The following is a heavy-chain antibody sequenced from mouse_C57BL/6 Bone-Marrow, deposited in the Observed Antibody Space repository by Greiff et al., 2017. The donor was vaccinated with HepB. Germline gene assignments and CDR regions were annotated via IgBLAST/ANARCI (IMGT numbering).Heavy chain of an antibody. CDR1: GFTFSSYA. J-gene: IGHJ2*01. Sequence: EVQLVESGEGLVKPGGSLKLSCAASGFTFSSYAMSWVRQTPEKRLEWVAYISSGGDYIYYADTVKGRFTISRDNARNTLYLQMSSLKSEDTAMYYCTRGEDYYYGSSSYYFDDWGQGTTLTVSS. D-gene: IGHD1-1*01. CDR2: ISSGGDYI. CDR3: TRGEDYYYGSSSYYFDD. V-gene: IGHV5-9-1*02.